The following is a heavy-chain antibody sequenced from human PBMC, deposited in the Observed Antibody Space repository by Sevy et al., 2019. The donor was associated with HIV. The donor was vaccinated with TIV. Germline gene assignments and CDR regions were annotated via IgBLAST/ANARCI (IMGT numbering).Heavy chain of an antibody. CDR2: FDPEDGET. J-gene: IGHJ4*02. CDR1: GSTLTQLS. V-gene: IGHV1-24*01. CDR3: ATTKDYYESSGSPFDY. D-gene: IGHD3-22*01. Sequence: ASVKVSCKVSGSTLTQLSIHWVRRAPGKGLEWMGSFDPEDGETVYAQRFQGRVTMTEDTSTDTAYMRLSSLRSEDTAVYYCATTKDYYESSGSPFDYWGQGTLVTVSS.